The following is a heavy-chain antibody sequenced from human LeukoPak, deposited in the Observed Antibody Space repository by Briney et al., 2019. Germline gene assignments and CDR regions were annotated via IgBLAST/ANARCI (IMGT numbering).Heavy chain of an antibody. CDR3: ARLRRNVWGSYRFYYFDY. Sequence: SETLSLTCAVYGGSFSGYYWSWIRQPPGKGLEWIGEINHSGSTNYNPSLKSRVTISVDTSKNQFSLKLSSVTAADTAVYYCARLRRNVWGSYRFYYFDYWGQGTLVTVSS. J-gene: IGHJ4*02. D-gene: IGHD3-16*02. CDR1: GGSFSGYY. CDR2: INHSGST. V-gene: IGHV4-34*01.